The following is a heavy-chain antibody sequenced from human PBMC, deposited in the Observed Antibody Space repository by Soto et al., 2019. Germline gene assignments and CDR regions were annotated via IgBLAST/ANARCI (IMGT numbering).Heavy chain of an antibody. CDR2: IYPGDSDT. V-gene: IGHV5-51*01. D-gene: IGHD5-18*01. CDR1: GYSFTSYW. J-gene: IGHJ4*02. CDR3: ARSDGGYSYGFLFDY. Sequence: PGESLKISCKGSGYSFTSYWIGWVRQMPGKGLEWMGIIYPGDSDTRYSPSFQGQVTISADKSISTAYLQWSSLKASDTAMYYCARSDGGYSYGFLFDYWGQETLVTVSS.